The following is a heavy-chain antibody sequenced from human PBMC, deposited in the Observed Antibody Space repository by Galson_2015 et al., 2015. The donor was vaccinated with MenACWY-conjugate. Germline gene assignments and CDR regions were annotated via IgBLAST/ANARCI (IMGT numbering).Heavy chain of an antibody. CDR3: ARTGGSPPRGFDY. CDR2: INSDGSST. CDR1: GFTFSSYW. D-gene: IGHD1-26*01. Sequence: SLRLSCAASGFTFSSYWMHWVRQAPGKGLVWVSRINSDGSSTSYADSVKGRFTISRDNAKNTLYLQMSSLRAEDTAVYYCARTGGSPPRGFDYWGQGTLVTVSS. J-gene: IGHJ4*02. V-gene: IGHV3-74*01.